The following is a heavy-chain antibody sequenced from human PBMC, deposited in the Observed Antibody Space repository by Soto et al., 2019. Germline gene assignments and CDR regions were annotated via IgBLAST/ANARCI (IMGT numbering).Heavy chain of an antibody. Sequence: EVQLLESGGGLVQPGGSLRLSCAASGFTFSSYAMSWVRQAPGKGLEWVSAISGSGGSTYYADSVKGRFTISRDNSKNTLYLQMNSLRAEDTALYYCAKDRYDFWSGYLTWGQGTLVTVSS. CDR2: ISGSGGST. CDR1: GFTFSSYA. CDR3: AKDRYDFWSGYLT. D-gene: IGHD3-3*01. J-gene: IGHJ5*02. V-gene: IGHV3-23*01.